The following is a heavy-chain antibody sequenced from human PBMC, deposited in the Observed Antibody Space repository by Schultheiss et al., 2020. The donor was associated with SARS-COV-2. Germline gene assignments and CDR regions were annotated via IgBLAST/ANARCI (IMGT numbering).Heavy chain of an antibody. Sequence: GSLRLSCAVYGGSFSGYYWGWIRQPPGKGLEWIGYIYNSGSTNYNPSLKSRVTISVDTSKNQLSLKLSSVTAADTAVYYCARGGPGEGSTGAIGDYWGQGTLVTVSS. CDR1: GGSFSGYY. CDR3: ARGGPGEGSTGAIGDY. J-gene: IGHJ4*02. CDR2: IYNSGST. D-gene: IGHD3-10*01. V-gene: IGHV4-59*01.